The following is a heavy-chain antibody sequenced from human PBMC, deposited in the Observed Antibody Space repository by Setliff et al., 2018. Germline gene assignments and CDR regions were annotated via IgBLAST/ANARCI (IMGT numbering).Heavy chain of an antibody. Sequence: SETLSLTCTVSGGSMSSGPNYWSWIRQPAGRGLEWVGRVYSSVYSSGITSYDPSLKSRVTISMDTSKNQFSLGLTSVTAADTAVYYCARESAGDESVRHLYYTDVWGRGTTVTV. CDR1: GGSMSSGPNY. CDR2: VYSSVYSSGIT. V-gene: IGHV4-61*02. J-gene: IGHJ6*03. CDR3: ARESAGDESVRHLYYTDV. D-gene: IGHD1-1*01.